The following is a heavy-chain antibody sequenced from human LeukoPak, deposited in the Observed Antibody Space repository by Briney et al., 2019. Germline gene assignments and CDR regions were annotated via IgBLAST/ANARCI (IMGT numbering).Heavy chain of an antibody. J-gene: IGHJ4*02. CDR3: ARHGGGNSPSYLDY. V-gene: IGHV4-59*08. CDR1: GGSLTTYY. CDR2: IYYGGNT. D-gene: IGHD4-23*01. Sequence: SETLSLTCTVSGGSLTTYYWSWIRQPPGKGLEWIGYIYYGGNTHYNPSLQSRVTLSVDTSKNQFSLKLNSVTAADTAVYYCARHGGGNSPSYLDYWGQGTLVTVSS.